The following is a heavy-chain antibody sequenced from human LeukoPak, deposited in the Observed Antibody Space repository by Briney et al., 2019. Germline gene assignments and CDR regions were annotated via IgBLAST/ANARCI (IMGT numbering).Heavy chain of an antibody. J-gene: IGHJ4*02. V-gene: IGHV3-23*01. D-gene: IGHD4-23*01. CDR2: ISGGGGTT. CDR3: AKEGRGVTPDYFDY. CDR1: GFTFSSDA. Sequence: GGSLRLSCAASGFTFSSDAMNWVRQAPGKGLEWVSVISGGGGTTYYSDSVKGRFTISRDNSKNTLYLQMNSLRAEDTAVYYCAKEGRGVTPDYFDYWGQGTLVTVSS.